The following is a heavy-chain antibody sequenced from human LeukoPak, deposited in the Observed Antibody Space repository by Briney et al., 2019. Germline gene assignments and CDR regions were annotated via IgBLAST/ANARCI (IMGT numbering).Heavy chain of an antibody. J-gene: IGHJ6*02. CDR3: ARHPLSSCMDV. Sequence: SETLSFTCTVSGGSISSSSYYWGWIRQPPGTGLEWIGSIYYSGSTYYNPSLKSRVTISVDTSKNQFSLKLSSVTAADTAVYYCARHPLSSCMDVWGQGTTVTVSS. CDR2: IYYSGST. CDR1: GGSISSSSYY. V-gene: IGHV4-39*01.